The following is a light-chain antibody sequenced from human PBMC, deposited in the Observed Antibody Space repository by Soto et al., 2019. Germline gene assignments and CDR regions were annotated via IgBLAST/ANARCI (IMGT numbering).Light chain of an antibody. J-gene: IGLJ1*01. CDR3: CSYAGSYSYV. Sequence: QSALTQPRSVSGSPGQSVTISCTGTSSDVGGYNYVSWYQQHPGKAPKLMIYDDSKRPSGVPDRFSGSKSGNTASLTISGLQAEDEADYYCCSYAGSYSYVVGTGTKRTVL. CDR1: SSDVGGYNY. V-gene: IGLV2-11*01. CDR2: DDS.